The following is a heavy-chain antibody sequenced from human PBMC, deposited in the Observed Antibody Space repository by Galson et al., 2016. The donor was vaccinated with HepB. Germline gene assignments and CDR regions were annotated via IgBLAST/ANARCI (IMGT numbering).Heavy chain of an antibody. D-gene: IGHD1-1*01. CDR1: GFPVNSNEMR. CDR3: AHSRNDGYYYYYMDV. Sequence: PALVKPTQTLTLTCTFSGFPVNSNEMRINWIRRPPGKALEWLALIDWDDDKSYRASLKSRLTITKDTSKNQVVLTMTNMDPVDTATYYCAHSRNDGYYYYYMDVWGGGTTVTVSS. J-gene: IGHJ6*03. CDR2: IDWDDDK. V-gene: IGHV2-5*08.